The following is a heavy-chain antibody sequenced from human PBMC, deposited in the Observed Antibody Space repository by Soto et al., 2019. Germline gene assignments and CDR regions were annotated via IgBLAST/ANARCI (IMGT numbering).Heavy chain of an antibody. J-gene: IGHJ4*02. CDR2: SYYTGNT. V-gene: IGHV4-39*01. D-gene: IGHD6-13*01. Sequence: QLQMQESGPGLVKPSETLSLTCTVSGGSISSTSYYWGWIRQPPGKGLEWIGRSYYTGNTYYNPSLKSRVTGSVDTSKNQFPLKGSSVTAADTAVYYCARHKDTSTRYLLPDYWGQGILVTVSS. CDR3: ARHKDTSTRYLLPDY. CDR1: GGSISSTSYY.